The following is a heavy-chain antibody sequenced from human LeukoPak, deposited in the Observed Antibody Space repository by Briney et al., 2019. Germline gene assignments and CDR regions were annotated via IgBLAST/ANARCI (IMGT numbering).Heavy chain of an antibody. CDR2: MSYSGSA. CDR1: GGSISSYY. CDR3: ARGYCSGNTCYRSGFEI. Sequence: SETLSLTCTVSGGSISSYYWTWIRQPPGKGLEWIGYMSYSGSADYNPSLRGRVTISLDTSKNQFSLKLSSVTAADTAVYYCARGYCSGNTCYRSGFEIWGQGTIATVSS. V-gene: IGHV4-59*08. J-gene: IGHJ3*02. D-gene: IGHD2-15*01.